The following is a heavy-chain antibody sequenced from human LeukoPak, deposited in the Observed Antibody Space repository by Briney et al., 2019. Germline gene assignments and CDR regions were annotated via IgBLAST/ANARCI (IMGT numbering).Heavy chain of an antibody. CDR1: GFTFSSYA. Sequence: PGGSLRLSCAASGFTFSSYAMSWVRQAPRKGLEWVSAISGSGGSTYYADSVKGRFTISRDNSKNTLHLQMNSLRAEDTAVYYCAKGNRGGYYLGFDYWGQGTLVTVSS. CDR2: ISGSGGST. V-gene: IGHV3-23*01. J-gene: IGHJ4*02. D-gene: IGHD3-22*01. CDR3: AKGNRGGYYLGFDY.